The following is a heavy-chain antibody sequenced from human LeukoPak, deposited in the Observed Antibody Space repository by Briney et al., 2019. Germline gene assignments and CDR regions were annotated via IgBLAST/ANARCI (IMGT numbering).Heavy chain of an antibody. D-gene: IGHD3-10*01. V-gene: IGHV4-30-4*01. J-gene: IGHJ4*02. Sequence: PSETLSLTCTVSGGSISSYYWSWIRQPPGKGLEWIGYIYYSGSTYYNPSLKSRVTISVDTSKNQFSLKLSSVTAADTAVYYCAREDATMVRGVINVLDYWGQGTLVTVSS. CDR3: AREDATMVRGVINVLDY. CDR1: GGSISSYY. CDR2: IYYSGST.